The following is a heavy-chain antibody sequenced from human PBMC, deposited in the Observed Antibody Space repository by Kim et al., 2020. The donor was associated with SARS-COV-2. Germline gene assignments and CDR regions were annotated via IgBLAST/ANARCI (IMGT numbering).Heavy chain of an antibody. V-gene: IGHV3-74*01. D-gene: IGHD3-22*01. Sequence: GGSLRLSCAASGFTFSRYWMHWVRQTPEKGLVWVSRISTAGTTTTYADSVRGRFTISRDDAKNTLYLQMSSLRAEDTAIYYCVRSDYYDNSGYYYGQWGPGTLVTVSP. CDR3: VRSDYYDNSGYYYGQ. CDR1: GFTFSRYW. CDR2: ISTAGTTT. J-gene: IGHJ4*02.